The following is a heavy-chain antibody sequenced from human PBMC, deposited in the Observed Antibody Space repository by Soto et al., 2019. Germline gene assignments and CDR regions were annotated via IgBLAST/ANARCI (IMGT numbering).Heavy chain of an antibody. V-gene: IGHV1-69*13. CDR1: GGTFSSYA. CDR2: IIPIFGTA. J-gene: IGHJ4*02. Sequence: SEKVSCTTSGGTFSSYAISWVRQAPGQGLEWMGGIIPIFGTANYAQKFQGRVTITADESTSTAYMELSSLRSEDTAVYYCARVPASSGYYSDPEVFDYWGQGTLVTVSS. D-gene: IGHD3-22*01. CDR3: ARVPASSGYYSDPEVFDY.